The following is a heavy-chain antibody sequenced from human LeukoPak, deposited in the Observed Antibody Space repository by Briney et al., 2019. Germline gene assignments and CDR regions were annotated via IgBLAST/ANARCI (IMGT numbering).Heavy chain of an antibody. V-gene: IGHV3-30*02. CDR3: AKDRRGYFNWYFDL. CDR1: GFTFSSYV. D-gene: IGHD5-18*01. CDR2: IRYDGSNK. J-gene: IGHJ2*01. Sequence: GGSLRLSCAASGFTFSSYVMHWVRQAPGKGLEWVVFIRYDGSNKYYADSVKGRFTISRDNSKNTLYLQMNSLRAEDTAVYYCAKDRRGYFNWYFDLWGRGTLVTVSS.